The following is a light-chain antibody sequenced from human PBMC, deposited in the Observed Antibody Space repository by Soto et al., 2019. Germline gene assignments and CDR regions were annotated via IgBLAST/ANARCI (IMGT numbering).Light chain of an antibody. CDR3: QEYNNYWT. Sequence: DIQMTQSPSTLSAYVGDRVTITCRASQSISSWLAWYQQKPGKAPRLLIYTASTLESGVPSRFSASGSGTEFTLTISSLHPDDFATYYCQEYNNYWTFGQGTKVDI. CDR1: QSISSW. J-gene: IGKJ1*01. V-gene: IGKV1-5*01. CDR2: TAS.